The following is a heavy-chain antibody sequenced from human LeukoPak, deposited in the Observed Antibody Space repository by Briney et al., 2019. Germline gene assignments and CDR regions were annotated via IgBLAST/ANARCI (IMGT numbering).Heavy chain of an antibody. D-gene: IGHD4-17*01. Sequence: PSETLSLTCAVYGGSFSGYYWSWIRQPPGKGLEWIGEINHSGSTNYNPSLKSRVTISVDTSKNQFSLKLSSVTAADTAVYYCARYDYGDYYFDYWGQRTLVTVSS. V-gene: IGHV4-34*01. CDR1: GGSFSGYY. CDR2: INHSGST. J-gene: IGHJ4*02. CDR3: ARYDYGDYYFDY.